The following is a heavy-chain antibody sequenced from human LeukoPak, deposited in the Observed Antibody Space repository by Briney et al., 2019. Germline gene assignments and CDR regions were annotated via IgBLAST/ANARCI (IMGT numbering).Heavy chain of an antibody. CDR3: ARASRDGFTNWFDP. V-gene: IGHV4-59*08. D-gene: IGHD5-24*01. Sequence: SETLSLTCTVSGGSISSYYWSWIRQPPGKGLEWIGYIYYSGSTNYNPSLKSRVTISVDTSKNQFSLKLSSVTAADTAVYYCARASRDGFTNWFDPWGQGTLVTVSS. CDR2: IYYSGST. J-gene: IGHJ5*02. CDR1: GGSISSYY.